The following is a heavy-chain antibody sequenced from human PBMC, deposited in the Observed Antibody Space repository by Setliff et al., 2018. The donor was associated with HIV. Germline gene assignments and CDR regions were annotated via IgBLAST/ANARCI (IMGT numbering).Heavy chain of an antibody. CDR3: ASFQGIQLWQYYFDY. J-gene: IGHJ4*02. CDR2: IYHSGST. CDR1: GYSISIGYY. Sequence: SETLSLTCAVSGYSISIGYYWGWIRQPPGKGLEWIGNIYHSGSTYYNPSLKSRVTISVDTSKNRFSLKLSSVTAADTAVYYCASFQGIQLWQYYFDYWGQGTLVTVS. V-gene: IGHV4-38-2*01. D-gene: IGHD5-18*01.